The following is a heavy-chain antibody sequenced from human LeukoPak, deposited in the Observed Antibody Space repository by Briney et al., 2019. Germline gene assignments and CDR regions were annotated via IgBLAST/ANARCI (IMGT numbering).Heavy chain of an antibody. CDR1: GYTLTELS. J-gene: IGHJ4*02. Sequence: GASVKVSCKVSGYTLTELSMHWVRQAPGKGLEWMGGFDPEDGETIYAQKFQGRVTMTEDTSTDTAYMELSSLRSEDTAVYYCATVPIGYYYDSSGYYYFDYWGQGTLVTVSS. V-gene: IGHV1-24*01. CDR2: FDPEDGET. CDR3: ATVPIGYYYDSSGYYYFDY. D-gene: IGHD3-22*01.